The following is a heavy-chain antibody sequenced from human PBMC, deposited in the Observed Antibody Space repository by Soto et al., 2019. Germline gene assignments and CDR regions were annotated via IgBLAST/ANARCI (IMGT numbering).Heavy chain of an antibody. D-gene: IGHD2-21*02. CDR2: IYYSGST. J-gene: IGHJ5*02. V-gene: IGHV4-59*01. Sequence: SETLSLTCTVSGGSISSYYWSWIRQPPGKGLEWIGYIYYSGSTNYNPSLKSRVTISVDTSKNQFSLKLSSVTAADTAVYYCARGSDYWFDPWGQGTLVTVSS. CDR1: GGSISSYY. CDR3: ARGSDYWFDP.